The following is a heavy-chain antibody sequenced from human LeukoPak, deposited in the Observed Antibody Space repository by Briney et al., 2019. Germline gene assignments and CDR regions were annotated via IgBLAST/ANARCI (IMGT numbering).Heavy chain of an antibody. J-gene: IGHJ4*02. CDR2: ISWNSGSI. Sequence: GGSLRLSCAASGFTFDDYAMHWVRQAPGKGLEWVSGISWNSGSIGYADSVKGRFTISRDNAKNSLYLQMNSLRAEDTALYYCAKGPRSGKLLSSVYYFDYWGQGTLVTVSS. CDR1: GFTFDDYA. CDR3: AKGPRSGKLLSSVYYFDY. V-gene: IGHV3-9*01. D-gene: IGHD3-3*01.